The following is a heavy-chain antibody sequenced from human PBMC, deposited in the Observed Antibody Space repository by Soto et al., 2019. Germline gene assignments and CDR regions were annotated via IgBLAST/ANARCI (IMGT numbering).Heavy chain of an antibody. J-gene: IGHJ3*01. CDR2: VYNSEST. D-gene: IGHD1-26*01. Sequence: SETLSLTCTVGGGAIRGYYWSWVRRPPGKGLEWIGYVYNSESTTYSPSFKSRVTISADTSRNQFSLKLTSVTAADTAVYYCARESGGSYGAFDLWGQGTMVT. CDR1: GGAIRGYY. V-gene: IGHV4-59*01. CDR3: ARESGGSYGAFDL.